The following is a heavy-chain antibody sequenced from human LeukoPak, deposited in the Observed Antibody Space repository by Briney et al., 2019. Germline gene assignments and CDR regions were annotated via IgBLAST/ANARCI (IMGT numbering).Heavy chain of an antibody. D-gene: IGHD1-20*01. J-gene: IGHJ4*02. CDR2: IYTSGST. CDR3: ARTPITGKTFDY. Sequence: KPSETLSLTCTVSGGSISSYYWSWIRQPPGKGLEWIGRIYTSGSTNYNPSLKSRVTISVDTSKNQFSLKLSSVTAADTAVYYCARTPITGKTFDYWGQGTLVTVSS. CDR1: GGSISSYY. V-gene: IGHV4-4*08.